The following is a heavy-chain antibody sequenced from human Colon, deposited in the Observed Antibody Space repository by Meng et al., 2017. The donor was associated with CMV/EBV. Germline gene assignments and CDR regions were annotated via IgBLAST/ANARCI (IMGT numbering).Heavy chain of an antibody. CDR1: GFTFSSYS. V-gene: IGHV3-21*06. Sequence: GGSLRLSCVTSGFTFSSYSLNWVRQAPGKGLEWVSSITHTSDTYYADSLKGRFTVSRDNDQNSGYLKMNSLTAEDTAVYYCARGWPPDYWGQGTLVTVSS. J-gene: IGHJ4*02. CDR3: ARGWPPDY. CDR2: ITHTSDT. D-gene: IGHD6-13*01.